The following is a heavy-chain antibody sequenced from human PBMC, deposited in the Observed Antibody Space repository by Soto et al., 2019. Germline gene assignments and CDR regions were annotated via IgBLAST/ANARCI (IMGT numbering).Heavy chain of an antibody. CDR3: ARGRYGDY. CDR2: ISAHNGNT. D-gene: IGHD1-1*01. Sequence: QVHLVQSGAEVKRPGASVKVSCKGSGYTFTTYGITWVRQAPGQGLEWVGWISAHNGNTNYAQKLQGRVTVTRDTSTSTAYMELRSLRSDDTAVYYCARGRYGDYWGLGALVTVSS. J-gene: IGHJ4*02. CDR1: GYTFTTYG. V-gene: IGHV1-18*01.